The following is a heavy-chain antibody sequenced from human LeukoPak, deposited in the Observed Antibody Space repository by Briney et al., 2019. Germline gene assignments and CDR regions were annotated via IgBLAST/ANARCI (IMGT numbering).Heavy chain of an antibody. Sequence: SETLSLTCAVYGGPFSGYYWSWIRQPPGKGLEWIGEINHSGSTNYNPSLKSRVTISVDTSKNQFSLKLSSVTAADTAVYYCARGRRDGYNYRYNWFDPWGQGTLVTVSS. CDR2: INHSGST. CDR3: ARGRRDGYNYRYNWFDP. V-gene: IGHV4-34*01. D-gene: IGHD5-24*01. CDR1: GGPFSGYY. J-gene: IGHJ5*02.